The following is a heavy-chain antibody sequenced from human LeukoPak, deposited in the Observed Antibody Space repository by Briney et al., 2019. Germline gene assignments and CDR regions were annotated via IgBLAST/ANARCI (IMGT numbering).Heavy chain of an antibody. V-gene: IGHV3-30-3*01. CDR1: GFTFSSYA. CDR2: ISYDGSNK. D-gene: IGHD2-2*01. CDR3: ARDIVPAAPYFYYDGLDV. Sequence: GGSLRLSCEASGFTFSSYAMYWVRQAPGKGLEWEALISYDGSNKYYADSVKGRFTISRDNSKNTLYLQMNSLRAEDTAVYYCARDIVPAAPYFYYDGLDVWGQGTTVTVSS. J-gene: IGHJ6*02.